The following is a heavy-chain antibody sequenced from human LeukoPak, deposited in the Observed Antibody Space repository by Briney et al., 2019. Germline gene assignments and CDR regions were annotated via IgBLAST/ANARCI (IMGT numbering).Heavy chain of an antibody. CDR2: ISAYNGNT. V-gene: IGHV1-18*01. J-gene: IGHJ4*02. Sequence: ASVKVSCKASGYTFTSYGISWVRQAPGQGLEWMGWISAYNGNTNYAQKLQGRVTMTRDTSTSTVYMELSSLRSEDTAVYYCASPVEMATTTSLGYWGQGTLVTVSS. D-gene: IGHD5-24*01. CDR3: ASPVEMATTTSLGY. CDR1: GYTFTSYG.